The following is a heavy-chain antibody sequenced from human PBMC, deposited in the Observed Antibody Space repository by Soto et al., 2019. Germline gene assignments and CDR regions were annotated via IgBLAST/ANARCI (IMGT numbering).Heavy chain of an antibody. D-gene: IGHD5-12*01. V-gene: IGHV3-21*01. J-gene: IGHJ4*02. Sequence: EVQLVESGGGLVKPGGSLRLSCAASGFTFSSYSMNWVRQAPGKGLEWVSSISSSSSYIYYADSVKGRFTISRDNAKNSLYLQKNSLRAEDTAVYYCARAGLGMVATIASEPIDYWGQGTLVTVSS. CDR1: GFTFSSYS. CDR3: ARAGLGMVATIASEPIDY. CDR2: ISSSSSYI.